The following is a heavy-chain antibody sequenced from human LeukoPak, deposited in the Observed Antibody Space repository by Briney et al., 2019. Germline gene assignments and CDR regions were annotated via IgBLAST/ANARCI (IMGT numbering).Heavy chain of an antibody. J-gene: IGHJ4*02. CDR1: GYTFIDYY. V-gene: IGHV1-2*04. Sequence: ASVKVSCKASGYTFIDYYMHWVRQAPGQGLEWMGWINPNSGVTNCAQKFQAWVTMTRDTSISTAYMELSRLRSDDTAVYYCARVSLIYGSGSYYQSPLTYWGQGALVTASS. D-gene: IGHD3-10*01. CDR3: ARVSLIYGSGSYYQSPLTY. CDR2: INPNSGVT.